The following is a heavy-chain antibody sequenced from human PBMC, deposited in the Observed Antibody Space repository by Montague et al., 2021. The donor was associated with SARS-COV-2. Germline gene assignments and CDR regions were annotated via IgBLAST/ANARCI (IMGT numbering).Heavy chain of an antibody. CDR2: IDYSGXT. Sequence: SETLSLTCTVSGGSISSSSYYWGWIRQPPGKGLEWIGNIDYSGXTXYXXXXKXRVTISVDTSKNQFSLKLRSVTAADTAVYYCARVRIQIWSGRWFDPWGQGTLVTVSS. D-gene: IGHD5-18*01. CDR1: GGSISSSSYY. J-gene: IGHJ5*02. CDR3: ARVRIQIWSGRWFDP. V-gene: IGHV4-39*01.